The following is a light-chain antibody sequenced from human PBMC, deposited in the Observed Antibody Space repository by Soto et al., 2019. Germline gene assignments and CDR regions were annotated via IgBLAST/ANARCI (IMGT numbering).Light chain of an antibody. CDR1: SSNIGAGYD. Sequence: QSVLTQPPSVSGAPGQRVTISCTGSSSNIGAGYDVHWYQQLPGTAPKLLIYGNSNRPSGVTDRFSGSKSGTSASLAITGLHADDEADYYCQSYDSSLSGYVFVTGTKVTVL. V-gene: IGLV1-40*01. J-gene: IGLJ1*01. CDR2: GNS. CDR3: QSYDSSLSGYV.